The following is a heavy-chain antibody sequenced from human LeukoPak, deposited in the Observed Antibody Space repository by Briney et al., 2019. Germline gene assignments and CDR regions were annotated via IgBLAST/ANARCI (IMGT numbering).Heavy chain of an antibody. CDR1: GFTFSNYA. D-gene: IGHD3-22*01. CDR2: ISGSAVTT. V-gene: IGHV3-23*01. J-gene: IGHJ4*02. Sequence: GGSLRLSCAASGFTFSNYAMSWVRQAPGKGLEWVSAISGSAVTTYYGDSVKGRFTISRDNSKNTLYLQMNSLRAEDTAVYYCARENYDSSGYAFDYWGQGTLVTVSS. CDR3: ARENYDSSGYAFDY.